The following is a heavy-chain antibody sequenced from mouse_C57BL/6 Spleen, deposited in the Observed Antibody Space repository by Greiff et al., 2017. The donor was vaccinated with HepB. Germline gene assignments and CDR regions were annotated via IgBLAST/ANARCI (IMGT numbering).Heavy chain of an antibody. CDR3: ARSEGNYFDY. V-gene: IGHV1-26*01. CDR1: GYTFTDYY. D-gene: IGHD2-14*01. CDR2: INPNNGGT. J-gene: IGHJ2*01. Sequence: VQLKQSGPELVKPGASVKISCKASGYTFTDYYMNWVKQSHGKSLEWIGDINPNNGGTSYNQKFKGKATLTVDKSSSTAYMELRSLTSEDSAVYYCARSEGNYFDYWGQGTTLTVSS.